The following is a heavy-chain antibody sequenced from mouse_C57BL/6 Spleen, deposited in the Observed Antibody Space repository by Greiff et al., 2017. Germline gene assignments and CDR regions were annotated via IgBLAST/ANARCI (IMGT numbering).Heavy chain of an antibody. J-gene: IGHJ2*01. CDR1: GYTFTDYE. V-gene: IGHV1-15*01. CDR2: IDPETGGT. Sequence: QVQLQQSGAELVRPGASVTLSCKASGYTFTDYEMHWVKQTPVHGLAWIGAIDPETGGTAYNQKFKGKAILTADKSSSTAYMELRSLTTEDSAVYFCTRGTMITTGVFDYWGQGTTLTVSS. D-gene: IGHD2-4*01. CDR3: TRGTMITTGVFDY.